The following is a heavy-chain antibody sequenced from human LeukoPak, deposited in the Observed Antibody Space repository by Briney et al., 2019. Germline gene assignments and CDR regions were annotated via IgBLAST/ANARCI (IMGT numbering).Heavy chain of an antibody. CDR1: GSSVNSGSYY. D-gene: IGHD3-10*01. CDR2: IYYTGST. CDR3: ASLLGRITMVRGAHSIDY. Sequence: SETLSLTCTVSGSSVNSGSYYWSWVRQPPGKGLEWIGYIYYTGSTYYNPSLKSRVAISVDTSKNQFSLKLTSVTAADTALYYCASLLGRITMVRGAHSIDYWGQGTLVTVSS. V-gene: IGHV4-61*01. J-gene: IGHJ4*02.